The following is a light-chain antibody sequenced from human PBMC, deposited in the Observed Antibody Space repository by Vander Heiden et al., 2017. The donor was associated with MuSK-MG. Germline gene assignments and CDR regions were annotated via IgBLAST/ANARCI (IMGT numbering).Light chain of an antibody. Sequence: DIQMTQSPSSLSASVGDRVTITCRASQSISSYLNWYQQKPGKAPKLLIYAASSLQSGVPSRFSGSGSGTDFTLTISRLQPEDFATYYCQQSDSTPFTFGRGTKVDTK. J-gene: IGKJ3*01. CDR3: QQSDSTPFT. CDR1: QSISSY. V-gene: IGKV1-39*01. CDR2: AAS.